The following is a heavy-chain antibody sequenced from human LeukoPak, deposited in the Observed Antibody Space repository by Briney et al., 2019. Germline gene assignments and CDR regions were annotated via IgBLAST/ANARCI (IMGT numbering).Heavy chain of an antibody. CDR2: IYYSGST. J-gene: IGHJ2*01. CDR3: ARAPRGYDFWSGPRWYFDL. Sequence: NTSETLSLTCTVSGYSISSGYYWGWIRQPPRKGLEWIGYIYYSGSTNYNPSLKSRVTISVDTSKNQFSLKLSSVTAADTAVYYCARAPRGYDFWSGPRWYFDLWGRGTLVTVSS. V-gene: IGHV4-61*01. D-gene: IGHD3-3*01. CDR1: GYSISSGYY.